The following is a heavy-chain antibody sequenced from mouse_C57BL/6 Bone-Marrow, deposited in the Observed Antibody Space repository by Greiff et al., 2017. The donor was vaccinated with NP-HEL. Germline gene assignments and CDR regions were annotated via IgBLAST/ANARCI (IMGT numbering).Heavy chain of an antibody. J-gene: IGHJ2*01. CDR2: IDPETGGT. CDR3: TGYSGSSFFGY. CDR1: GYTFTDYE. Sequence: QVQLKESGAELVRPGASVTLSCKASGYTFTDYEMHWVKQTPVHGLEWIGAIDPETGGTAYNQKFKGKAILTADKSSSTAYMELRSLTSEDSAVYYCTGYSGSSFFGYWGQGTTLTVSS. V-gene: IGHV1-15*01. D-gene: IGHD1-1*01.